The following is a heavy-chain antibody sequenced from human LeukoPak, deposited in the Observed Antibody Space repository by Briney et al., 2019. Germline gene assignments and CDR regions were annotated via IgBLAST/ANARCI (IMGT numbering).Heavy chain of an antibody. CDR2: IVPISGTS. CDR1: GGTFSSYA. Sequence: GASVKVSCKASGGTFSSYAISWVRQAPGQGLEWVGGIVPISGTSNYAQKFQGRVTITADESTSTAYMELSSLRSEDTAVYYCARSYYDFWSGHKNWFDPWGQGTLVTVSS. J-gene: IGHJ5*02. CDR3: ARSYYDFWSGHKNWFDP. D-gene: IGHD3-3*01. V-gene: IGHV1-69*13.